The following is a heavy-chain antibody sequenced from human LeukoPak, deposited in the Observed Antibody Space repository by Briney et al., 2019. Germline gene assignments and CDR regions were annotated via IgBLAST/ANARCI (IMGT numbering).Heavy chain of an antibody. CDR2: IKQDGSEK. CDR1: GFTFSSYW. J-gene: IGHJ4*02. D-gene: IGHD3-3*01. Sequence: GGSLRLSCAASGFTFSSYWMSWVRQAPGKGLEWVANIKQDGSEKYYVDSVKGRFTISRDNAKNSLYPQMNSLRAEDTAVYYCARVSRIYYDFWSGYSPFDYWGQGTLVTVSS. V-gene: IGHV3-7*01. CDR3: ARVSRIYYDFWSGYSPFDY.